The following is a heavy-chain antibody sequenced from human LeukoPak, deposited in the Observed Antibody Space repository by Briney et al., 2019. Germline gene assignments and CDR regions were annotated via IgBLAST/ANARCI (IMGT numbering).Heavy chain of an antibody. V-gene: IGHV3-48*04. Sequence: PGGSLRLSCAASGFTFSSYSMNWVRQAPGKGLEWVSYISSSSSMIYYADSVKGRFTISRDNAKNSLYLQMNSLRAEDTAVYYCARDGSCLDWGQGTLVTVSS. J-gene: IGHJ4*02. CDR2: ISSSSSMI. CDR1: GFTFSSYS. CDR3: ARDGSCLD. D-gene: IGHD2-15*01.